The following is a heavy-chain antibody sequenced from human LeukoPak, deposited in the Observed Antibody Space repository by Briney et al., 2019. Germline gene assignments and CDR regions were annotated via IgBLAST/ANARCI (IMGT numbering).Heavy chain of an antibody. CDR2: ISYDGSNK. Sequence: GGSLRLSCTASGFVFTKYWMSWVRQAPGKGLEWVAVISYDGSNKYYADSVKGRFTISRDNSKNTLYLQMNSLRAEDTAVYYCICYYYYGMDVWGQGTTVTVSS. CDR3: ICYYYYGMDV. CDR1: GFVFTKYW. J-gene: IGHJ6*02. D-gene: IGHD3-3*02. V-gene: IGHV3-30-3*01.